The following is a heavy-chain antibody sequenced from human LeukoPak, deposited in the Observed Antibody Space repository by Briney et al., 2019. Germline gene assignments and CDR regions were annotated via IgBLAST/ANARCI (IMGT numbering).Heavy chain of an antibody. CDR2: ISSSSSYI. CDR1: GFTFSSYS. Sequence: SGGSLRLSCAASGFTFSSYSMNWVRQAPGKGLEWVSSISSSSSYIYYADSVKGRFTISRDNAKNSLYLQMNSLRAEDTAVYYCARGKAVDRKMSGYYLYFDYWGQGTLVTVSS. V-gene: IGHV3-21*01. CDR3: ARGKAVDRKMSGYYLYFDY. D-gene: IGHD3-3*01. J-gene: IGHJ4*02.